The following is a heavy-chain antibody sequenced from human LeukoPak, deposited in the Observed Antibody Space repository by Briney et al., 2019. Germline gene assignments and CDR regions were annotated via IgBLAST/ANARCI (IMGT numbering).Heavy chain of an antibody. J-gene: IGHJ4*02. Sequence: GASVKVSCKASGYTFTGYYMHWVRQAPGQGLEWMGWINPNSGGTNYAQKFQGRVTMTRDTSISTAYMELSRLRSDDTAVYYRARAGSIMQQLVQVYWGQGTLVTVSS. CDR1: GYTFTGYY. CDR3: ARAGSIMQQLVQVY. D-gene: IGHD6-13*01. V-gene: IGHV1-2*02. CDR2: INPNSGGT.